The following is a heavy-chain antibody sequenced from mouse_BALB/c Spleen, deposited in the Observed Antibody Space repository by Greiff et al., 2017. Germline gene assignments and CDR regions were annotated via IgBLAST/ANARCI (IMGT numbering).Heavy chain of an antibody. CDR1: GFAFSSYD. D-gene: IGHD2-1*01. Sequence: EVKVVESGGGLVKPGGSLKLSCAASGFAFSSYDMSWVRQTPEKRLEWVAYISSGGGSTYYPDTVKGRFTISRDNAKNTLYLQMSSLKSEDTAMYYCARPIYYGNYGGAMDYWGQGTSVTVSS. CDR3: ARPIYYGNYGGAMDY. J-gene: IGHJ4*01. CDR2: ISSGGGST. V-gene: IGHV5-12-1*01.